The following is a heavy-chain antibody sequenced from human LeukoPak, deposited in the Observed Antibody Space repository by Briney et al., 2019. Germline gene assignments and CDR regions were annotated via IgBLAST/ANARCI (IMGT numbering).Heavy chain of an antibody. CDR2: IRYDGSNK. J-gene: IGHJ4*02. Sequence: PGXSLRLSCAASGFTFSSYGMHWVRQAPGRGLEWVAFIRYDGSNKYYADSVKGRLTISRDNSKKTLYLQMNSLRAEDTAVYYCAKPVQRYCSGGSCYASYFDYWGQGTLVTVSS. CDR3: AKPVQRYCSGGSCYASYFDY. CDR1: GFTFSSYG. V-gene: IGHV3-30*02. D-gene: IGHD2-15*01.